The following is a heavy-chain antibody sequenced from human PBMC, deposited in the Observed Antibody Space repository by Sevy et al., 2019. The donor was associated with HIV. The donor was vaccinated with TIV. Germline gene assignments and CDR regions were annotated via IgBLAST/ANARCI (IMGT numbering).Heavy chain of an antibody. CDR1: GFTFSRSA. Sequence: GGSLRLSCAASGFTFSRSAMHWVRQAPGKGLEWVALISSDGSKKNNADSVKGRFTISREYSKNTLYMQMNSLRAEDTAVYYCAKASHYYDNSGCHYGDYFDYWGQGTLVTVSS. J-gene: IGHJ4*02. CDR2: ISSDGSKK. CDR3: AKASHYYDNSGCHYGDYFDY. V-gene: IGHV3-30*04. D-gene: IGHD3-22*01.